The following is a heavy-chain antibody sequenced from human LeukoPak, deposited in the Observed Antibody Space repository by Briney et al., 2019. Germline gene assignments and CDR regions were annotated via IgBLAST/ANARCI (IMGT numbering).Heavy chain of an antibody. CDR1: GASISGYF. Sequence: SETLSLTCTVSGASISGYFWSWIRQPPGKGLEWIGYIYYSGSTNYNPSLKSRVTISVDTSKNQFSLKLSSVTAADTAVYYCARGGNIVATINLFDYWGQGTLVTVSS. J-gene: IGHJ4*02. V-gene: IGHV4-59*01. CDR3: ARGGNIVATINLFDY. CDR2: IYYSGST. D-gene: IGHD5-12*01.